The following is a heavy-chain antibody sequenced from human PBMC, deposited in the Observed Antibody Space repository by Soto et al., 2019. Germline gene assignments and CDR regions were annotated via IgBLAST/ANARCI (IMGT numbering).Heavy chain of an antibody. CDR1: GFTFSSYA. Sequence: PGGSLRLSCAASGFTFSSYAMNWVRQAPGKGLEWVSAISGSGGSTYYADSVKRRFTISRDNSKNTLYMQMNSSRAEDKAVDYCAKEPTPVALGATHRWGQGTLVTVSS. CDR2: ISGSGGST. D-gene: IGHD1-26*01. CDR3: AKEPTPVALGATHR. J-gene: IGHJ5*02. V-gene: IGHV3-23*01.